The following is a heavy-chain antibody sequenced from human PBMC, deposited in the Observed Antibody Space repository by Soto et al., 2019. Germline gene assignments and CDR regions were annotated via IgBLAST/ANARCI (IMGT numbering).Heavy chain of an antibody. Sequence: ASVKVSCKSSGYTFTSYYMHWVRQAPGQGLEWMGIINPSGGSTSYAQKFQGRVTMTRDTSTSTVYMELSSLRSEDTAVYYCARDPGGYCSGGSCYYGMDVWGQGTTVTVSS. D-gene: IGHD2-15*01. CDR3: ARDPGGYCSGGSCYYGMDV. J-gene: IGHJ6*02. CDR1: GYTFTSYY. V-gene: IGHV1-46*01. CDR2: INPSGGST.